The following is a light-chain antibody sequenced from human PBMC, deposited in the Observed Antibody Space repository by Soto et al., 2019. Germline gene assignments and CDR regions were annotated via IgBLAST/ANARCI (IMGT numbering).Light chain of an antibody. CDR3: QQRSTWPRTWT. Sequence: EIVLTQSPATLSLSPGERATLSCRARQSVSSYLAWYQQKPGQAPRLLIYDASNRATGIPARFSVSGSGTDFTLTISSIEPEDFAVYYCQQRSTWPRTWTFGQGTKVEIK. J-gene: IGKJ1*01. CDR1: QSVSSY. V-gene: IGKV3-11*01. CDR2: DAS.